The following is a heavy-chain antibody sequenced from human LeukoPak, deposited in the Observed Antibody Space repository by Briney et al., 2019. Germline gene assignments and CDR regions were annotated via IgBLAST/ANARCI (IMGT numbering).Heavy chain of an antibody. V-gene: IGHV1-18*04. Sequence: ASVKVSCKASGYTFTGYYMHWVRQAPGQGLEWVGWISGHNGNSDYAEKLQGRVTLTTDTSTSTVYMELRSLRSDDTAVYYCARDYVPTLSSGSFDYWGQGTLVTVSS. CDR1: GYTFTGYY. CDR2: ISGHNGNS. J-gene: IGHJ4*02. CDR3: ARDYVPTLSSGSFDY. D-gene: IGHD5-18*01.